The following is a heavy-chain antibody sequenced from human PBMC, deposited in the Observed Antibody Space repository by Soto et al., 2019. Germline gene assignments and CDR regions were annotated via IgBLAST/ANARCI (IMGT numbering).Heavy chain of an antibody. D-gene: IGHD2-8*01. CDR1: GFTFSSCA. CDR2: ISGSGGST. CDR3: ASHFSGYCTNGVCPPGRYYYGMDV. V-gene: IGHV3-23*01. J-gene: IGHJ6*02. Sequence: LRLSCAASGFTFSSCAMSWVRQARGKGLEWASAISGSGGSTYYADSVKGRFTISRDNSKNTLYLQMNSLRAEDTAVYYCASHFSGYCTNGVCPPGRYYYGMDVWGQGTTVTVSS.